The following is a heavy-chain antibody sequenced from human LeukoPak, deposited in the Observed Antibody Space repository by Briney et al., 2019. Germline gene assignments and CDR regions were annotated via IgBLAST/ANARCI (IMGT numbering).Heavy chain of an antibody. V-gene: IGHV3-30*03. CDR2: ISYDGSNK. D-gene: IGHD2-21*01. CDR1: GFTFSSYG. CDR3: ARGPVVIAGGHEYFQH. Sequence: GGSLRLSCAASGFTFSSYGMHWVRQAPAKGLEWVAVISYDGSNKYYADSVKGRFTISRDNSKNTLYLQMNSLRAEDTAVYYCARGPVVIAGGHEYFQHWGQGTLVTVSS. J-gene: IGHJ1*01.